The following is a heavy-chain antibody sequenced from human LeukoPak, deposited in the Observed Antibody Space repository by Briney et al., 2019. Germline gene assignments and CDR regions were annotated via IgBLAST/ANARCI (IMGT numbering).Heavy chain of an antibody. CDR1: GYTLTGYY. Sequence: VASVKVSCKASGYTLTGYYMHWVRQAPGQGLEWMGWINPNSGGTNYAQKFQGRVTMTRDTSISTAYMELSRLRSDDTAVYYCARKVGATNEVDYWGQGTLVTVSS. CDR2: INPNSGGT. V-gene: IGHV1-2*02. J-gene: IGHJ4*02. D-gene: IGHD1-26*01. CDR3: ARKVGATNEVDY.